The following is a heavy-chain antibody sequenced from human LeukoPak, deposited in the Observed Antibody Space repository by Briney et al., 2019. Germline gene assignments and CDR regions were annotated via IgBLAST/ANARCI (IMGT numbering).Heavy chain of an antibody. CDR2: INHSGST. V-gene: IGHV4-34*01. CDR1: GGSFSGYY. Sequence: SETLSLTCAVYGGSFSGYYWSWIRQPPGKGLEWIGEINHSGSTNYNPSLKSRVTISVDTSKNQFSLKLSPVTAADTAVYYCAREESSSSWYWFDPWGQGTLVTVSS. D-gene: IGHD6-13*01. CDR3: AREESSSSWYWFDP. J-gene: IGHJ5*02.